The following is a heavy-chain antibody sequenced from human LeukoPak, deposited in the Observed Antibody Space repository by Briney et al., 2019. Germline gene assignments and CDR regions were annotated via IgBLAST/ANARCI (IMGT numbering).Heavy chain of an antibody. CDR1: GFTFSSYS. V-gene: IGHV3-21*01. Sequence: NPGGSLRLSCAASGFTFSSYSMNWVRQAPGKGLEWVSSISSSSSYIYYADSVKGRFTISRDNSKNTLYLQMNSLRAEDTAVYYCARVGGIAAAGFDYWGQGTLVTVSS. CDR2: ISSSSSYI. CDR3: ARVGGIAAAGFDY. D-gene: IGHD6-13*01. J-gene: IGHJ4*02.